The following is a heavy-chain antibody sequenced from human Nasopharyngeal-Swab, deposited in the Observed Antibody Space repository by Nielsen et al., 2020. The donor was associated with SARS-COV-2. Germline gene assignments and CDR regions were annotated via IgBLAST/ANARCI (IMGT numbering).Heavy chain of an antibody. J-gene: IGHJ3*02. CDR1: GYTFGSYH. CDR2: MNPLSDNT. CDR3: ARGHPLDAFDN. Sequence: ASVKVSCKASGYTFGSYHINWVRQASGQGPEWMGWMNPLSDNTGYAQKFQGRVTMTTNTSISTAYMELSSQRSQDTAVYYCARGHPLDAFDNWGQGTMVTVSS. V-gene: IGHV1-8*01.